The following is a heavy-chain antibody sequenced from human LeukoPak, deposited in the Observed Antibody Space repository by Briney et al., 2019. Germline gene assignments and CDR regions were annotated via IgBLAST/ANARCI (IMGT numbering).Heavy chain of an antibody. CDR1: GGSNSSYY. D-gene: IGHD1-26*01. Sequence: SETLSLTCTVSGGSNSSYYWSWIRQPPGKGLEWIGYIYYSGSTNYNPSLKSRVTISVDTSKNQFSLKLSSVTAADTAVYYCAGVGSSPRNQNWFDPWGQGTLVTVSS. CDR3: AGVGSSPRNQNWFDP. CDR2: IYYSGST. V-gene: IGHV4-59*01. J-gene: IGHJ5*02.